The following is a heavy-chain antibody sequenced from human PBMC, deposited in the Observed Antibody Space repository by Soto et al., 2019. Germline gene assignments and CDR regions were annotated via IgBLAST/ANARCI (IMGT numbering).Heavy chain of an antibody. CDR1: GGSISSGNYY. Sequence: SETLSLTCTVSGGSISSGNYYWSWIHQPPGKGLEWIGFISYSGSTYYSTSLKSRVTISVDRSKNQFSLKLSSVTTAYTAVYYCAGSGYYPNYFDYWGQGTLVTVSS. CDR3: AGSGYYPNYFDY. V-gene: IGHV4-30-4*01. CDR2: ISYSGST. J-gene: IGHJ4*02. D-gene: IGHD3-22*01.